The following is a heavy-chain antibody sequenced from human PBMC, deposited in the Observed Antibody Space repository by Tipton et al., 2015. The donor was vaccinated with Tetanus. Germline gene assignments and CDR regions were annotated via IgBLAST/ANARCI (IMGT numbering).Heavy chain of an antibody. V-gene: IGHV4-59*04. CDR3: ARPGVGGYTGYYFDF. CDR1: GGSISSYY. CDR2: IYYSGSS. D-gene: IGHD5-12*01. Sequence: TLSLTCTVSGGSISSYYWSWIRQPPGKGLEWIGYIYYSGSSYYNPTLKSRVTISVDTSKNQFSLKLDSVTAADAAVYYCARPGVGGYTGYYFDFWGQGTVVTVSS. J-gene: IGHJ4*02.